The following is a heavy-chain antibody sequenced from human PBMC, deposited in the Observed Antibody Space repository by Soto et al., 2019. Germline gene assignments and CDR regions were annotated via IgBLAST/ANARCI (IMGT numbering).Heavy chain of an antibody. CDR3: ARDRADRGFDY. V-gene: IGHV1-69*18. CDR2: VLPVLGTT. J-gene: IGHJ4*02. D-gene: IGHD3-10*01. CDR1: GARFTSYA. Sequence: QVQLEQSGAEVKKPGSSVKVSCKASGARFTSYAISWVRQAPGQGLEWVGTVLPVLGTTNYAQKLRGRVTITADESTSTAYMELESLRSEDTAIYYCARDRADRGFDYWGQGTLVTVSS.